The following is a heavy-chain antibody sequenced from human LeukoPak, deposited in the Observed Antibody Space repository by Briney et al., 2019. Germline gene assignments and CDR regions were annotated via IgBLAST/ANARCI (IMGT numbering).Heavy chain of an antibody. CDR3: ARDRMEYCGGDCYSGWFDP. J-gene: IGHJ5*02. Sequence: PSETLSLTCTVSGYSISSGYYWGWIRQPPGKGLEWIGSIYHSGSTYYNPSLKSRVTISVDTSKNQFSLKLSSVTAADTAVYYCARDRMEYCGGDCYSGWFDPWGQGTLVTVSS. V-gene: IGHV4-38-2*02. CDR1: GYSISSGYY. CDR2: IYHSGST. D-gene: IGHD2-21*02.